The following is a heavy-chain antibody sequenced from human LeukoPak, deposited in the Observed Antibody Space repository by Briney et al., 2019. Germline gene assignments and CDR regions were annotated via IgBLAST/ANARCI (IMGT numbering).Heavy chain of an antibody. CDR2: ISYDGSNK. J-gene: IGHJ4*02. CDR3: AKGDTTWELPHDY. Sequence: GGSLRLSCAASGFTFDDYAMHWVRQAPGKGLDWVAVISYDGSNKYYADSVKGRFTISRDNSKNTLYLQMNNLRAEDTAVYYCAKGDTTWELPHDYWGQGTLVTVSS. CDR1: GFTFDDYA. V-gene: IGHV3-30*18. D-gene: IGHD1-26*01.